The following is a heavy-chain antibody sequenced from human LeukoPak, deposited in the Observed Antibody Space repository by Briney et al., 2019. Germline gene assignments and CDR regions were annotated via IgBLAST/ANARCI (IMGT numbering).Heavy chain of an antibody. CDR3: ARDRLYSNSEHYYYMDV. J-gene: IGHJ6*03. CDR2: IKQDGSEK. D-gene: IGHD4-11*01. V-gene: IGHV3-7*01. CDR1: GFIFSNYW. Sequence: GGSLGLSCAASGFIFSNYWMIWVRQAPGKGLEWVANIKQDGSEKYYMDSVKGRFTISRDNAEKSLYLQMNSLRAEDTAVYYCARDRLYSNSEHYYYMDVWGKGTTVTVSS.